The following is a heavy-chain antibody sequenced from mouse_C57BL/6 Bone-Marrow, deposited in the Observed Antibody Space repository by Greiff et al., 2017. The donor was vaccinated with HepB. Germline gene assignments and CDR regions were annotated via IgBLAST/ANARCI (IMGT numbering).Heavy chain of an antibody. V-gene: IGHV1-64*01. CDR2: IHPNSGST. Sequence: QVQLQQPGAELVKPGASVKLSCKASGYTFTSYWMHWVKQRPGQGLEWIGMIHPNSGSTNYNEKFKSKATLTVDKSSSTAYMQLISLTSEDSAVYYCARPVYGNFPLFAYWGQGTLVTVSA. CDR3: ARPVYGNFPLFAY. CDR1: GYTFTSYW. D-gene: IGHD2-1*01. J-gene: IGHJ3*01.